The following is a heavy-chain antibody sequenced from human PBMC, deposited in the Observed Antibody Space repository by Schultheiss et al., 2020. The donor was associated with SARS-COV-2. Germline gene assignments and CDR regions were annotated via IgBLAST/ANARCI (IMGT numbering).Heavy chain of an antibody. CDR1: GFIFNVAW. CDR2: ISSSSSTI. CDR3: AKCTGDSDAFDI. J-gene: IGHJ3*02. Sequence: GGSLRLSCAASGFIFNVAWMTWIRPAPGKGLEWVSYISSSSSTIYYADSVKGRFTISRDNSKNTLYLQMNSLRAEDTALYYCAKCTGDSDAFDIWGQGTMVTVSS. D-gene: IGHD2-8*02. V-gene: IGHV3-11*01.